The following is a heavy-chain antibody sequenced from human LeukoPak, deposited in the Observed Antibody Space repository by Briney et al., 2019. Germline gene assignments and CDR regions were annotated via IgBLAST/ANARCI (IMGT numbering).Heavy chain of an antibody. J-gene: IGHJ4*02. CDR3: ARESDSSSWYETH. V-gene: IGHV4-30-4*08. D-gene: IGHD6-13*01. CDR1: GGSISSGDYY. CDR2: IYYSGTT. Sequence: SETLSLTCTVSGGSISSGDYYWSWIRQPPGKGLEWIGFIYYSGTTYHNPSLESRLTISVDTSKNQFSLKLSSVTAADTAVYYCARESDSSSWYETHWGQGTLVTVSS.